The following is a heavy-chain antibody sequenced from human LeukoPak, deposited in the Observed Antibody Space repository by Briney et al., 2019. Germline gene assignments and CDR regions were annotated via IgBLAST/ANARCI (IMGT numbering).Heavy chain of an antibody. Sequence: SETLSLTCTVSGGSISSSSYYWGWIRQPPGKGLEWIGSIYYSGSTYYNPSLKSRVTISVDTSKNQFSLKLSSVTAADTGVYYCARVLSSWKHPFDYWGQGTLVTVSS. CDR3: ARVLSSWKHPFDY. J-gene: IGHJ4*02. D-gene: IGHD1-1*01. CDR1: GGSISSSSYY. V-gene: IGHV4-39*07. CDR2: IYYSGST.